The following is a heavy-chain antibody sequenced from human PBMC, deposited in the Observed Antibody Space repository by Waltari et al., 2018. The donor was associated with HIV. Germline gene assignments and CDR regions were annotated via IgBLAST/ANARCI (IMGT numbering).Heavy chain of an antibody. J-gene: IGHJ4*02. D-gene: IGHD3-10*01. CDR2: IYHSGAT. V-gene: IGHV4-39*01. CDR1: GDSISNRNYY. Sequence: QLQLHESGPGLVKPSETLSLTCTVPGDSISNRNYYWAWFRQSPEKALEWIASIYHSGATFYNPSLKSRVTISVDTSKSQFSLEVTPVTAADTALYYCARLSIFFGAGFFESWGQGVLVTVS. CDR3: ARLSIFFGAGFFES.